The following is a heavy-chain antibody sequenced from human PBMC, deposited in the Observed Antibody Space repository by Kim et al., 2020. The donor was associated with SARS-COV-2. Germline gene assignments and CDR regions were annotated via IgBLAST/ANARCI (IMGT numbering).Heavy chain of an antibody. Sequence: YADAVKGQFPIARDNSKNTLYLQMNSLRAEDTAVYYCAREYGWSGSYFDYWGQGTLVTVSS. J-gene: IGHJ4*02. CDR3: AREYGWSGSYFDY. V-gene: IGHV3-53*01. D-gene: IGHD3-3*01.